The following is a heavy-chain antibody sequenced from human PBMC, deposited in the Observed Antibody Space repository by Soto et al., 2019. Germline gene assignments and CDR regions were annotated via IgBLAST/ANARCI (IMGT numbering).Heavy chain of an antibody. CDR1: GFTFSSYG. D-gene: IGHD6-13*01. V-gene: IGHV3-30*18. J-gene: IGHJ4*02. CDR3: AKDKGIAAACAGSPVY. Sequence: QVQLVESGGGVVQPGRSPRLSCAASGFTFSSYGMHWVRQAPGKGLECVAVISYDGSNKYYADSVKGRFTISRDNSKNTLYLQMNSLRAEDTAVYYCAKDKGIAAACAGSPVYWGQGTLVTVSS. CDR2: ISYDGSNK.